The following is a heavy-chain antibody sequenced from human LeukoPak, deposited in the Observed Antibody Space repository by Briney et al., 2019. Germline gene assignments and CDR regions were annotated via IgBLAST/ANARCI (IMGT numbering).Heavy chain of an antibody. D-gene: IGHD7-27*01. Sequence: GGSLRLSCAVSGFTFRTSWMTWVRQAPGRGLERVAIINSDGSEKYYLESLKGRITISGDNAENSVHLQMNSLKAEDTAIYYCAKDGGLWVSAHWGDSWGRGTLVTVSS. J-gene: IGHJ4*02. V-gene: IGHV3-7*03. CDR2: INSDGSEK. CDR3: AKDGGLWVSAHWGDS. CDR1: GFTFRTSW.